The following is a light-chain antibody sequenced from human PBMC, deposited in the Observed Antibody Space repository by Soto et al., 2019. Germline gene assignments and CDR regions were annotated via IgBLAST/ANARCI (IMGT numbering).Light chain of an antibody. CDR2: DTY. Sequence: ELVVTQSPATLSCSPGDSVTLSCRASQFVSSRLAWYQQRPGQVPRLLIYDTYTRAPGISARFSGSGSGTEFTLTISTLQSEDFAVYYCQEYLQWPPGMFGQGTKVDIK. V-gene: IGKV3-15*01. J-gene: IGKJ1*01. CDR1: QFVSSR. CDR3: QEYLQWPPGM.